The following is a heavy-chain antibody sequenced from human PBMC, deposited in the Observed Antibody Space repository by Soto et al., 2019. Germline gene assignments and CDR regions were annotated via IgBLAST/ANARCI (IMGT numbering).Heavy chain of an antibody. CDR2: VYYRGSA. D-gene: IGHD2-8*01. J-gene: IGHJ4*02. Sequence: SETLSLTCSVAGGFLKSSPHYWGWVRQSPGKGLEWIGNVYYRGSAYYNPSLESRVTISLDTSTNQCSLQLTSVIAADTALYFCAATWVGSGQVHTNGYFYLDSWGPGMLVTVSS. CDR1: GGFLKSSPHY. CDR3: AATWVGSGQVHTNGYFYLDS. V-gene: IGHV4-39*01.